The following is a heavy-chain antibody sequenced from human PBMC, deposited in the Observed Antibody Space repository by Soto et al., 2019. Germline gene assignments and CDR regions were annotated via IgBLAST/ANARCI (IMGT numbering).Heavy chain of an antibody. CDR2: ISGSGGST. D-gene: IGHD2-2*01. Sequence: GGSLRLSCAASGFTFSSYAMSWVRQAPGKGLEWVSAISGSGGSTYYADSVKGRFTISRDNSKNTLYLQMNSLRAEDTAVYYCAKDGWAGVVVVPAASPGSMDVWGKGTTVTVSS. J-gene: IGHJ6*03. CDR1: GFTFSSYA. V-gene: IGHV3-23*01. CDR3: AKDGWAGVVVVPAASPGSMDV.